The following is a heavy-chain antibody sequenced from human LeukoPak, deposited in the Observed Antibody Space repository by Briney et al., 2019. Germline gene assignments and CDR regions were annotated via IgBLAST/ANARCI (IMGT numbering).Heavy chain of an antibody. CDR2: INSDGSST. Sequence: GGSLRLSCAASGFTFSSYWMHWVRQAPGKGLVWASRINSDGSSTSYADSVKGRFTISRDNAKNTLYLQMNSLRAEDTAVYYCAREGEVRATYYGMDVWGQGTTVTVSS. V-gene: IGHV3-74*01. J-gene: IGHJ6*02. CDR3: AREGEVRATYYGMDV. CDR1: GFTFSSYW. D-gene: IGHD3-10*01.